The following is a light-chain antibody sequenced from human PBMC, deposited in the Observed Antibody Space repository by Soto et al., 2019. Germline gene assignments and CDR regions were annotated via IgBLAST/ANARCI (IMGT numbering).Light chain of an antibody. V-gene: IGLV1-47*01. Sequence: QSLLTQPPSASGTPGQRVTSSCSGSSSNIGSNYVYWYQQLPGTAPKLLIYRNNQRPSGVPDRFSGSKSGTSASLAISGLRSEDEADYYCAAWDDSLKGVFGTGTKVTVL. CDR1: SSNIGSNY. J-gene: IGLJ1*01. CDR2: RNN. CDR3: AAWDDSLKGV.